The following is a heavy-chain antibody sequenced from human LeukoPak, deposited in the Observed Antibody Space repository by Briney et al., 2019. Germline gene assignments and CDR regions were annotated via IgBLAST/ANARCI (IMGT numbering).Heavy chain of an antibody. CDR1: GDSISTTGYF. Sequence: SETLSLTCSVSGDSISTTGYFWVWIRQSPGRDLEWIGSIFKSGNTFYNMSLKSRVTISVDTSKNEFSLGLTSVTAADTAVYYCAGTGIRNWFDPWGQGILVTVSS. CDR2: IFKSGNT. D-gene: IGHD1-14*01. CDR3: AGTGIRNWFDP. V-gene: IGHV4-39*01. J-gene: IGHJ5*02.